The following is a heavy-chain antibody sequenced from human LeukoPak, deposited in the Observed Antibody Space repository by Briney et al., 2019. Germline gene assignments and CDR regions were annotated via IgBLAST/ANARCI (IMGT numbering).Heavy chain of an antibody. Sequence: PGGSLRLFCAASGFTFSSYAMSWVRQAPGEGLGWGSAISGSGGSTYYADSVKGRFTISRDNSMNTLYLQMNSLRAEDTAVYYCAKDFGRVVPAAIQPFDYWGQGTLVTVSS. CDR2: ISGSGGST. D-gene: IGHD2-2*02. CDR3: AKDFGRVVPAAIQPFDY. CDR1: GFTFSSYA. V-gene: IGHV3-23*01. J-gene: IGHJ4*02.